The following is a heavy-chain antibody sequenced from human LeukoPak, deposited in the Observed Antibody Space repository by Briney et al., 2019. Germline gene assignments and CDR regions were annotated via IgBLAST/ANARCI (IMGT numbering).Heavy chain of an antibody. CDR1: GFTFNNYG. J-gene: IGHJ4*02. V-gene: IGHV3-23*01. CDR3: AKENY. CDR2: ISSSGGDI. Sequence: GGSLRLSCAASGFTFNNYGMRWVRQAPGKGLEWVSAISSSGGDINYADSVKGRFTISRDNSKNTLYLQMNSLRAEDTAVYYCAKENYWGQGTLVTVSS.